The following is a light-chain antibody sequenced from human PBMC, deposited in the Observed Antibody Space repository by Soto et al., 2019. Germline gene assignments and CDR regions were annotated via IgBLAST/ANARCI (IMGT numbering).Light chain of an antibody. CDR2: AAS. Sequence: DLQMTQSPSSLSASVGDRVTITCRASQSISSYLNWYQQKPGKAPKLLMYAASSLQSGVPSRFSGSGSGTDFTLTISSLQPEDFATYYCQQSYNTPITFGQGTRLEIK. CDR3: QQSYNTPIT. V-gene: IGKV1-39*01. J-gene: IGKJ5*01. CDR1: QSISSY.